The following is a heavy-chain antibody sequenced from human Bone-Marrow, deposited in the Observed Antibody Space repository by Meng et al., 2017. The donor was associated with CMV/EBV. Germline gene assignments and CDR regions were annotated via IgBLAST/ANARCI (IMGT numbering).Heavy chain of an antibody. Sequence: ASAKVSCKASGYTFTGYYMHWVRQAPGQGLEWMGWINPNSGGTNYAQKFQGRVTMTRDTSISTAYMELSRLRSDDTAVYYCARSRVTLRSNPVGWFDPWGQGTLVTVSS. CDR3: ARSRVTLRSNPVGWFDP. V-gene: IGHV1-2*02. CDR1: GYTFTGYY. D-gene: IGHD3-3*01. CDR2: INPNSGGT. J-gene: IGHJ5*02.